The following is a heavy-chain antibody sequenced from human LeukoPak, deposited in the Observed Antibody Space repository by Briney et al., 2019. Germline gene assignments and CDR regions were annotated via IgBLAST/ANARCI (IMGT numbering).Heavy chain of an antibody. CDR2: IYYSGST. V-gene: IGHV4-61*01. CDR1: GGSVSSGSYY. CDR3: ARGQQLAPFDY. J-gene: IGHJ4*02. Sequence: SETLSLTCTVSGGSVSSGSYYWSWIRQPPGKGLEWIGYIYYSGSTNYNPSLKSRVTISVDTSKNQFSLKLSSVTATDTAVYYCARGQQLAPFDYWGQGTLVTVSS. D-gene: IGHD6-13*01.